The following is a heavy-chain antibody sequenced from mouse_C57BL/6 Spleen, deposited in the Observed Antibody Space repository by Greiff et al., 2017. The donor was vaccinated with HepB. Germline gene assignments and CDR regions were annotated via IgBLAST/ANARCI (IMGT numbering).Heavy chain of an antibody. CDR2: ISDGGSYT. D-gene: IGHD1-1*01. CDR3: AKSPFITTVVAYYFDY. CDR1: GFTFSSYA. V-gene: IGHV5-4*01. Sequence: EVQVVESGGGLVKPGGSLKLSCAASGFTFSSYAMSWVRQTPEKRLEWVATISDGGSYTYYPDNVKGRFTISRDNAKNNLYLQMSHLKSEDTAMYYCAKSPFITTVVAYYFDYWGQGTTLTVSS. J-gene: IGHJ2*01.